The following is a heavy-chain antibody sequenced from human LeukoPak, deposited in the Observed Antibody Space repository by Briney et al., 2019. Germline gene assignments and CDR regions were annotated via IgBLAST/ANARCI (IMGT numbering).Heavy chain of an antibody. J-gene: IGHJ4*02. CDR3: ARDRRGASGC. CDR1: DDSISDYY. CDR2: FHNSGTS. D-gene: IGHD1-26*01. V-gene: IGHV4-59*01. Sequence: RTSETLSLTCTVSDDSISDYYRGWIRQPPGKGLEWIGYFHNSGTSTYNPSLKSRVTISADTSKNQFSLKLNSLTTADTAVYYCARDRRGASGCWGQGTLVTVSS.